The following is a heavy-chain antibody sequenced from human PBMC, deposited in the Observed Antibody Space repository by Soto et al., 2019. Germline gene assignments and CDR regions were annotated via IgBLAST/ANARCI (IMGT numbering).Heavy chain of an antibody. D-gene: IGHD4-17*01. CDR3: ARARGGDSGDYASLFDR. Sequence: VQLQESGPGLVTPSQTLSLTCTVFGGSVSIGDYLWSWIRQRPGKGLEWLGYIHDSGNTYYNPSLKSRVTISRDTSKNQFSLKVTSMTVADTAVYFCARARGGDSGDYASLFDRWGQGNLVTVSS. CDR2: IHDSGNT. CDR1: GGSVSIGDYL. J-gene: IGHJ5*02. V-gene: IGHV4-30-4*01.